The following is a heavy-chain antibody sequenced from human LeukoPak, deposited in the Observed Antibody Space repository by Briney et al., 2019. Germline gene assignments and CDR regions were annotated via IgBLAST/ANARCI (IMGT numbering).Heavy chain of an antibody. Sequence: PSETLSLTCAVYGGSFSGYYWSWIRQPPGKGLEWIGEINHSGSTNYNPSLTSRVTISVDTSKNQFSLKLSSVTAADTAVYYCARVSPYSSGWWLRGGMDVWGKGTTVTVSS. CDR1: GGSFSGYY. CDR3: ARVSPYSSGWWLRGGMDV. V-gene: IGHV4-34*01. J-gene: IGHJ6*04. D-gene: IGHD6-19*01. CDR2: INHSGST.